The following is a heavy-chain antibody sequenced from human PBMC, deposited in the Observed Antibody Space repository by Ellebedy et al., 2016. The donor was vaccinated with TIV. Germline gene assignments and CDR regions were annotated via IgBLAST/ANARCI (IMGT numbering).Heavy chain of an antibody. Sequence: GSLRLXCTVSGYSISSGYYWGWIRQPPGKGLEWIGSIYHSGSTYYNPSLKSRVTISVDTSKNQFSLKLSSVTAADTAVYYCARDGVGQQPYNWFDPWGQGTLVTVSS. J-gene: IGHJ5*02. CDR1: GYSISSGYY. CDR2: IYHSGST. D-gene: IGHD6-13*01. V-gene: IGHV4-38-2*02. CDR3: ARDGVGQQPYNWFDP.